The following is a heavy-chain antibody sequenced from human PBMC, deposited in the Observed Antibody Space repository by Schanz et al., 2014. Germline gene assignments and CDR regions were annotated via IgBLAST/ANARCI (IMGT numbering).Heavy chain of an antibody. CDR1: GYTFTSYS. Sequence: QVQLVQSWAEVKGPGASVKVSCKASGYTFTSYSMHWVRQAPGQGLEWMGRIIPSLGLAKYEQKFQDKVTITADTSTTTAYMELSGLRSEDTAVYYCARDRLECGAECYSVEVFEIWGQGTLVIVSS. J-gene: IGHJ4*02. V-gene: IGHV1-69*04. CDR3: ARDRLECGAECYSVEVFEI. CDR2: IIPSLGLA. D-gene: IGHD2-21*01.